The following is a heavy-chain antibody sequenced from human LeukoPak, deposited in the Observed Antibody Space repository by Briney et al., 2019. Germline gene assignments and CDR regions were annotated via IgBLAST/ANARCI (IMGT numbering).Heavy chain of an antibody. J-gene: IGHJ4*02. CDR1: GFTFDDYA. CDR3: GSWFDY. Sequence: GGSLRLSCAASGFTFDDYAMHWVRQAPGKGLEWVSLISGDGGSTYYADSVKGRFTISRDNSKNSLYLQMNSPRTEDTALYSSGSWFDYWGQGTLVTVSS. V-gene: IGHV3-43*02. D-gene: IGHD3-22*01. CDR2: ISGDGGST.